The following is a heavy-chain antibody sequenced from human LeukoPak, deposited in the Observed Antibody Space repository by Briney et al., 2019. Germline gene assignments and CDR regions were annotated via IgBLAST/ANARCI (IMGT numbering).Heavy chain of an antibody. J-gene: IGHJ4*02. CDR1: GLTFSRHW. CDR2: IKEDGSVK. V-gene: IGHV3-7*01. Sequence: GGSLRLSCADSGLTFSRHWMDWVRQAPGKGLEWVANIKEDGSVKNYEDSVKGRFTISRDNAKNSLYLQMNSLRAEDTAVYYCMAESSSPWEGYWGQGTLVTVSS. D-gene: IGHD6-6*01. CDR3: MAESSSPWEGY.